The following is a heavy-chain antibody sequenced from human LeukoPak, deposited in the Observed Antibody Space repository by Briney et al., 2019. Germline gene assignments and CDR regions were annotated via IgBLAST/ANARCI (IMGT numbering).Heavy chain of an antibody. V-gene: IGHV4-59*01. Sequence: SETLSLTCTVSGGSISSYYWSWIRQPPGKGLEWIGYIYYSGSTNYNPSLKSRVTISVDTSKNQFSLKLSSVTAADTAVYYCARRYCSGGSCYVSWFDPWGQGTLVTVSS. CDR2: IYYSGST. CDR1: GGSISSYY. D-gene: IGHD2-15*01. J-gene: IGHJ5*02. CDR3: ARRYCSGGSCYVSWFDP.